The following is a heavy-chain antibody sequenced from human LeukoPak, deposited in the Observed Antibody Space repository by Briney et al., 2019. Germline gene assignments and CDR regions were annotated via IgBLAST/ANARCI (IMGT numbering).Heavy chain of an antibody. Sequence: GGSLRLSCAASGFTFTNYAMTWVRQAPGKGLEWVSGISEGVGNTYYADSVKSRFTISRDHSKNTLYLQMNSLRAEDTALYYCAKREKGTSGGFFDYWGQGTLVTVSS. CDR1: GFTFTNYA. CDR2: ISEGVGNT. D-gene: IGHD3-10*01. V-gene: IGHV3-23*01. CDR3: AKREKGTSGGFFDY. J-gene: IGHJ4*02.